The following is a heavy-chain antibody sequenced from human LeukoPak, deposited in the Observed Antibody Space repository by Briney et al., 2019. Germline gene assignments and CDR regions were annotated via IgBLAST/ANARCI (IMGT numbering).Heavy chain of an antibody. J-gene: IGHJ4*02. CDR3: ARENVEMATITPYYFDY. Sequence: GGSLRLSCAASGFTFSSYWMSWVRQAPGKGLEWVANIKQDGSEKYYVDSVKGRFTISRDNAKNSLYLQMNSLRAEDTAVYYCARENVEMATITPYYFDYWGQGTLVTVSS. D-gene: IGHD5-24*01. CDR1: GFTFSSYW. CDR2: IKQDGSEK. V-gene: IGHV3-7*01.